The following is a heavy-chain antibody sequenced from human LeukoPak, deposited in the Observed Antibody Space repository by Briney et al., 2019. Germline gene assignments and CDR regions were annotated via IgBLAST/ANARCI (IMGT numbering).Heavy chain of an antibody. D-gene: IGHD7-27*01. J-gene: IGHJ6*02. CDR3: ATYTNWVAGDV. V-gene: IGHV3-48*04. Sequence: GGSLRLSCAASGFTFSSFSMNWVRQAPGKGLEWISYIASSSSSMYYADSVKGRFTISRDNAKNSLYLQMNSLRAEDTAVYYCATYTNWVAGDVWGQGTTVSVSS. CDR1: GFTFSSFS. CDR2: IASSSSSM.